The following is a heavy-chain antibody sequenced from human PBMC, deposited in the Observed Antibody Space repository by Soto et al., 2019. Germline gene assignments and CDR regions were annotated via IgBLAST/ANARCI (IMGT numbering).Heavy chain of an antibody. Sequence: ASLKVSCKASGYTFTGYYMHWVRQAPGQGLEWMGWINPNSGGTNYAQKFQGWVTMTRDTSISTAYMELSRLRSDDTAVYCCARDGGGSPYYYYYMDVWGKGTTVTVSS. CDR1: GYTFTGYY. CDR2: INPNSGGT. J-gene: IGHJ6*03. V-gene: IGHV1-2*04. CDR3: ARDGGGSPYYYYYMDV. D-gene: IGHD2-15*01.